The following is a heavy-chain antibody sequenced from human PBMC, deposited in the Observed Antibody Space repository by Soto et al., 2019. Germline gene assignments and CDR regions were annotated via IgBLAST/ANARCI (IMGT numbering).Heavy chain of an antibody. Sequence: GGSLRLSCAASGFTFSNYAMSWVRQAPGKGLEWVSAISGSGVDTYYTDSVKGRFTISRDNSKSTLHLQINGLRAEDTAVYYCATRAFYDSSGYYYFYFDYWGQGTLVTVPS. CDR3: ATRAFYDSSGYYYFYFDY. V-gene: IGHV3-23*01. J-gene: IGHJ4*02. CDR1: GFTFSNYA. D-gene: IGHD3-22*01. CDR2: ISGSGVDT.